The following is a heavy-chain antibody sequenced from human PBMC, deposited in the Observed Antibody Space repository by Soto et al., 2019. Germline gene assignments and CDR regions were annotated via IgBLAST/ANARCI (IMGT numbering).Heavy chain of an antibody. D-gene: IGHD3-3*01. J-gene: IGHJ6*03. CDR3: ARAHTIYYDFWSALGGKYYYYMDV. V-gene: IGHV5-51*01. CDR2: IYPGDSDT. Sequence: GESLKISCKGSGYSFTSYWIGWVRQMPGKGLEWMGIIYPGDSDTRYSPSFQGQVTISADKSISTAYLQWSSLKASDTAMYYCARAHTIYYDFWSALGGKYYYYMDVWGKGTTVTVSS. CDR1: GYSFTSYW.